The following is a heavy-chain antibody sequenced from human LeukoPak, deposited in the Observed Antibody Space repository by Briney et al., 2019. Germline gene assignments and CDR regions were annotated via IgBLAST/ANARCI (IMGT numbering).Heavy chain of an antibody. CDR2: ISYDGSNK. Sequence: GGSLRLSCAASGFTFSSYGMHWVRQAPGKGLEWVAVISYDGSNKYYADSVKGRFTISRDNAKNSLYRQMNSLRAEDTAVYYCVRDTYIAAAGSFDYWGQGTLVTVSS. J-gene: IGHJ4*02. CDR3: VRDTYIAAAGSFDY. V-gene: IGHV3-30*03. D-gene: IGHD6-13*01. CDR1: GFTFSSYG.